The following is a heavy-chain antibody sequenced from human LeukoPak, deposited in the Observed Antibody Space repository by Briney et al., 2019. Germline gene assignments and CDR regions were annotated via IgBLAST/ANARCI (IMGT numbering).Heavy chain of an antibody. V-gene: IGHV4-30-2*01. J-gene: IGHJ5*02. Sequence: PSQTLSLTCAVSGGSISSGGYSWSWIRQPPGKGLEWIGYIYHSGSTYYNPSLKSRVTISVDRSKNQFSLKLNSVTAADTAVYYCARELGYGGNSHWFDPWGQGTLVTVSS. CDR2: IYHSGST. CDR1: GGSISSGGYS. D-gene: IGHD4-23*01. CDR3: ARELGYGGNSHWFDP.